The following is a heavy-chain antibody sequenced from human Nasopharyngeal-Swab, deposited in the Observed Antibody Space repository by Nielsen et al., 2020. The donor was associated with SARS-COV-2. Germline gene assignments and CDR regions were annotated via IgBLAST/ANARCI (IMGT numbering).Heavy chain of an antibody. CDR1: GFTFSSYA. Sequence: GESLKISCSASGFTFSSYAMHWVRQAPGKGLKYVSAISSDGGSTYSADSVKGRFTISRDNAKNTLYLQMSSMGPEDTAVYYCVKQTPYTDWGQGTLVTVSS. CDR2: ISSDGGST. V-gene: IGHV3-64D*06. CDR3: VKQTPYTD. J-gene: IGHJ4*02.